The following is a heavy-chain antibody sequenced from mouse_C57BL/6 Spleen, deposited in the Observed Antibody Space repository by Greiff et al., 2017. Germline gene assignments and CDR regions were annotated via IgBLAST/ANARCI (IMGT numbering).Heavy chain of an antibody. D-gene: IGHD4-1*01. CDR1: GYAFTNYL. V-gene: IGHV1-54*01. J-gene: IGHJ3*01. CDR3: AVGTGTAY. Sequence: VQLPQSGAELVRPGTSVKVSCKASGYAFTNYLIEWVKPRTGQGLAWIGVINPGSGGTIYNEQFKGKAKLPADKSASTAYMQRSSRTSEDSAVYYCAVGTGTAYWGQGTLVTVSA. CDR2: INPGSGGT.